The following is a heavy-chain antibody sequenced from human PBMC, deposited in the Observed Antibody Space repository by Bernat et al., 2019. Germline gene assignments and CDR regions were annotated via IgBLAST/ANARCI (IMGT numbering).Heavy chain of an antibody. D-gene: IGHD3-3*01. CDR2: IWYDGSNK. Sequence: QVQLVESGGNVVQPGRSLRLSCAASGFTFSSYGMHWVRQAPGKGLEWVAVIWYDGSNKYYADSVKGRFTISRDNSKNTLYLQMNSLRAEDTAVYYCARDTSEYYYYGMDVWGQGTTVTVSS. CDR1: GFTFSSYG. V-gene: IGHV3-33*01. CDR3: ARDTSEYYYYGMDV. J-gene: IGHJ6*02.